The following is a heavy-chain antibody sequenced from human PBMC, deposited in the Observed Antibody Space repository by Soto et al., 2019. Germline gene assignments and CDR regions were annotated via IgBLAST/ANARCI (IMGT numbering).Heavy chain of an antibody. CDR1: GFTVSSNY. D-gene: IGHD3-22*01. CDR3: ARSPVNYYDSSGYYHLDY. V-gene: IGHV3-53*01. CDR2: IYSGGST. Sequence: GGSLRLSCAASGFTVSSNYMSWVRQAPGKGLEWVSVIYSGGSTYYADSVKGRFTISRDNSKNTLYLQMNSLRAEDTAVYYCARSPVNYYDSSGYYHLDYWGQGTLVTVSS. J-gene: IGHJ4*02.